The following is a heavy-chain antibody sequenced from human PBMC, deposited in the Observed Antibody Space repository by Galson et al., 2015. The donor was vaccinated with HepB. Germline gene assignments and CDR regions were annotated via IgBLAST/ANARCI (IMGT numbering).Heavy chain of an antibody. V-gene: IGHV3-49*03. Sequence: SLRLSCAACGFAFGGYAVRWFRLAPGKGLEWVGIIRSEAYGDTTDYAASVKGRFTISRDDSKTIAYLQMNSLKSDDTAVYYCTRDDVSGIAWSTDYWCQGTLVTASP. D-gene: IGHD6-19*01. J-gene: IGHJ4*02. CDR3: TRDDVSGIAWSTDY. CDR2: IRSEAYGDTT. CDR1: GFAFGGYA.